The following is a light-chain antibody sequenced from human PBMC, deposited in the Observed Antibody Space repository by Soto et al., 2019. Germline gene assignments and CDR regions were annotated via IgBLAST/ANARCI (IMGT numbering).Light chain of an antibody. V-gene: IGLV2-8*01. CDR3: SSYAGSDVFV. CDR2: EVN. J-gene: IGLJ1*01. CDR1: SSDVGGYNY. Sequence: QLVLTQPPSASGSPGQSVTISCTGTSSDVGGYNYVSWYQQHPGKAPKLMIYEVNKRPSGVPDRFSGSKSGNTASLTVSGLQAEDEADYYCSSYAGSDVFVFGTGTKLTVL.